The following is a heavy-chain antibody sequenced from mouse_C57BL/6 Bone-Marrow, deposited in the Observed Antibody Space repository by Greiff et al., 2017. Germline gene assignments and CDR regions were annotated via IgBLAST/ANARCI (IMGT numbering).Heavy chain of an antibody. CDR1: GFTFSDYG. J-gene: IGHJ4*01. CDR2: ISSGSSTI. CDR3: ARNPTQNAMDY. Sequence: EVKLVESGGGLVKPGGSLKLSCAASGFTFSDYGMHWVRQAPEKGLEWVAYISSGSSTIYYADTVKGRFTISKDNAKNTLFLQMTSLRSEDTAMYYCARNPTQNAMDYWGQGTSVTVSS. D-gene: IGHD2-10*01. V-gene: IGHV5-17*01.